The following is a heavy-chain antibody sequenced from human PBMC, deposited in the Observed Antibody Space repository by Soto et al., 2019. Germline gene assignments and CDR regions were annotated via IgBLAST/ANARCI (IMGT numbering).Heavy chain of an antibody. V-gene: IGHV4-59*01. CDR1: GGSISSYY. Sequence: SETLSLTCTVSGGSISSYYWSWIRQPPGKGLEWIGYIYYSGSTNYNPSLKSRVTISVDTSKNQFSLKLSSVTAADTAVYYCASGTAAGTYGMDVWGQGTTVTISS. CDR2: IYYSGST. CDR3: ASGTAAGTYGMDV. J-gene: IGHJ6*02. D-gene: IGHD6-13*01.